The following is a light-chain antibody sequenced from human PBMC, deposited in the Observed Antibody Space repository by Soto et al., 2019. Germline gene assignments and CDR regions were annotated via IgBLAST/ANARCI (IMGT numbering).Light chain of an antibody. CDR1: SSDVGGYNY. CDR3: SSYTGSTTLHYV. Sequence: QSALTQPASVSGSPGQSITISCTGTSSDVGGYNYVSWYQQHPGKAPKLLIYDVSNRPPGASNRFSGSKSGNTASLTISGLQAEDEADYYCSSYTGSTTLHYVFGTGTKLTVL. CDR2: DVS. J-gene: IGLJ1*01. V-gene: IGLV2-14*01.